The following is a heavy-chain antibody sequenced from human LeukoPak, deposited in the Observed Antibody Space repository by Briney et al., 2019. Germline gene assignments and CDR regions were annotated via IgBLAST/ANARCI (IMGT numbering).Heavy chain of an antibody. J-gene: IGHJ4*02. Sequence: ASVKVSCKASGYTFTGYYMHWVRQAPGQGLEWMGWINTNSGGTNYAQKFQGRATMTRDTSISTAYMELSRLRSDDTAVYYCASGPYSSSWYFDYWGQGTLVTVSS. D-gene: IGHD6-13*01. CDR1: GYTFTGYY. CDR2: INTNSGGT. V-gene: IGHV1-2*02. CDR3: ASGPYSSSWYFDY.